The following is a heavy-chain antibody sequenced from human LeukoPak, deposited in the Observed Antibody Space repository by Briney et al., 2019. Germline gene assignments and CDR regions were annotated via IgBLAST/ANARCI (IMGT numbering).Heavy chain of an antibody. CDR3: ARDGNSKGDFDY. D-gene: IGHD4-11*01. Sequence: GGSLRLSCAASRFTFSSYWMHWVRQAPGKGLVWVSRINSDGSSTSYADSVKGRFTISRDNAKNTLYLQMNSLRAEDTAVYYCARDGNSKGDFDYWGQGTLVTVSS. CDR1: RFTFSSYW. CDR2: INSDGSST. J-gene: IGHJ4*02. V-gene: IGHV3-74*01.